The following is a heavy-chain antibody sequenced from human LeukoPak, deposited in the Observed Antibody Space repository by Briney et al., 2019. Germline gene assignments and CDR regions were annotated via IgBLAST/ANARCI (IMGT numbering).Heavy chain of an antibody. V-gene: IGHV4-34*01. CDR1: GGSFSGYW. CDR3: ARGNKTEYDNWFDP. J-gene: IGHJ5*02. CDR2: IHHSGST. D-gene: IGHD1/OR15-1a*01. Sequence: KTSETLSLTCAVHGGSFSGYWWSWIRQPPGTGLEWIGEIHHSGSTIYNPSLKRRLSISLDTSKSHFSLKLSSVTAADTAVYYCARGNKTEYDNWFDPWGQGTLVTVSS.